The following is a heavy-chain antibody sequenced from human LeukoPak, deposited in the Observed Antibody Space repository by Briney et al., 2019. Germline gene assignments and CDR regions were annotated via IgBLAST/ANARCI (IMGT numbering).Heavy chain of an antibody. CDR1: GGSFSGYF. J-gene: IGHJ3*01. D-gene: IGHD6-6*01. V-gene: IGHV4-34*01. CDR3: ARHESDSSSAAFDS. CDR2: INHSGHT. Sequence: SETLSLTCAVHGGSFSGYFWSWIRQPPGKGLEYIGEINHSGHTTYNPSLKSRVTISVDTSKNQFSLSMVSVTAADMAVYYCARHESDSSSAAFDSWGQGTTVIVSS.